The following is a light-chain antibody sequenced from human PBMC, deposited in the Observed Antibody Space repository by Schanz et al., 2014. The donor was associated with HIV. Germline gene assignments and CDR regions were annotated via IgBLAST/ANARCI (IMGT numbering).Light chain of an antibody. CDR3: QQYSSYSPT. V-gene: IGKV1-5*03. CDR2: KAS. CDR1: QSISSW. J-gene: IGKJ1*01. Sequence: DIQMTQSPSTLSASVGDRVTITCRASQSISSWLAWYQQKPGKAPKLVIYKASSLESGVPSRFSGSGSGTEFTLTISSLQPDDFATYYCQQYSSYSPTFGQGTKV.